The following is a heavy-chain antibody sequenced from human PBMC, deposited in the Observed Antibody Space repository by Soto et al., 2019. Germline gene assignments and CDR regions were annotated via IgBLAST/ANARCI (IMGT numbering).Heavy chain of an antibody. J-gene: IGHJ4*02. CDR3: ARDRMGGYYGSGSSDLDY. CDR1: GFTFSSYG. V-gene: IGHV3-33*01. CDR2: IWYDGSNK. D-gene: IGHD3-10*01. Sequence: GGSLRLSCAASGFTFSSYGMHWVRQAPGKGLEWVAVIWYDGSNKYYADSVKGRFTISRDNSKNTLYLQMNSLRAEDTAVYYCARDRMGGYYGSGSSDLDYWGQGTLVTVSS.